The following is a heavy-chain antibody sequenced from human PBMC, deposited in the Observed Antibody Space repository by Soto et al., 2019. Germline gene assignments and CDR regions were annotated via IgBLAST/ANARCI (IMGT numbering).Heavy chain of an antibody. CDR2: ISYDGSNK. CDR3: AKGKHLARGDLGDY. Sequence: QVQLVESGGGVVQPGRSLRLSCAASGFTFSSYGMHWVRQAPGKGLEWVAVISYDGSNKYYADSVKGRFTISRDNSKNTLYLQMNSLRAEDTAVYYCAKGKHLARGDLGDYWGQGTLVTVSS. D-gene: IGHD3-3*02. V-gene: IGHV3-30*18. J-gene: IGHJ4*02. CDR1: GFTFSSYG.